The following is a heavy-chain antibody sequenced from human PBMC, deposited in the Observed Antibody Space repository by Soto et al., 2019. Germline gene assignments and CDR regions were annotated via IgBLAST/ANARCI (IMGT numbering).Heavy chain of an antibody. Sequence: GGSLRLSCAASGFTFSSYSMNWVRQAPGKGLEWVSSISSSSSYIYYADSVKGRFTISRDNAKNSLYLQMNSLRAEDTAVYYCVKFYGSSGYPPLDFDYWGPAPLVTVS. CDR2: ISSSSSYI. V-gene: IGHV3-21*01. D-gene: IGHD3-22*01. J-gene: IGHJ4*02. CDR3: VKFYGSSGYPPLDFDY. CDR1: GFTFSSYS.